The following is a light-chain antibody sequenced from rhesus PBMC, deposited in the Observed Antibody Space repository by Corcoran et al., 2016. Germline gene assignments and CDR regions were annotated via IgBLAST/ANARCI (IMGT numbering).Light chain of an antibody. CDR2: KAS. Sequence: DIQMTQSPSFLSGSVGDKVTITCRASPGISSMLAWYQPKPGKAPKLLIDKASSLKSGVPSRFSGSGSDTDFTPTISSLQPEDFATYYGLQYSSSPRTFGQGTKVEIK. J-gene: IGKJ1*01. V-gene: IGKV1-22*01. CDR1: PGISSM. CDR3: LQYSSSPRT.